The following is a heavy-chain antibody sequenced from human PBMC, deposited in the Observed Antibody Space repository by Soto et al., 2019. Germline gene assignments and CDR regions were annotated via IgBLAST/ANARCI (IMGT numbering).Heavy chain of an antibody. CDR2: IIPIFGTA. Sequence: AASVKVSCKASGGTFSSYAISWVRQAPGQGLEWMRGIIPIFGTANYAQKFQGRVTITADESTSTAYTELSSLRSEDTAVYYCARGRDDYYYYYGMDVWGQGTTVTVS. V-gene: IGHV1-69*13. CDR1: GGTFSSYA. J-gene: IGHJ6*02. CDR3: ARGRDDYYYYYGMDV.